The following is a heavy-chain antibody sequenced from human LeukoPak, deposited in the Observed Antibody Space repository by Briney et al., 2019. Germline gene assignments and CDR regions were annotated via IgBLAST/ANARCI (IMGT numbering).Heavy chain of an antibody. CDR3: ARGADGVSSNSRGWFDP. Sequence: PGGSLRLSCEASGFTFSRYGMNWVRQAPGKGLEWVSSISTSSSYIYYADSVKGRFTISRDNARNSLYLQMNTLRAEDTAVYSCARGADGVSSNSRGWFDPWGQGTLVTVSS. J-gene: IGHJ5*02. CDR2: ISTSSSYI. V-gene: IGHV3-21*01. D-gene: IGHD2-15*01. CDR1: GFTFSRYG.